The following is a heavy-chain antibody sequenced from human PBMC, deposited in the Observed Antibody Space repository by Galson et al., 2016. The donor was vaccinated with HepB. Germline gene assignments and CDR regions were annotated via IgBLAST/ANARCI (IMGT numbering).Heavy chain of an antibody. CDR1: GFTFNSHA. CDR2: ISGSGAST. V-gene: IGHV3-23*01. Sequence: SLRLSCAASGFTFNSHAMHWVRQAPGKGLEWVSSISGSGASTYYADSVKGRFTISRDNSKNTLFLQMNSLRAADTALYYCAKGREFEWALPASFDYWGQGTLLTVSS. CDR3: AKGREFEWALPASFDY. J-gene: IGHJ4*02. D-gene: IGHD1-26*01.